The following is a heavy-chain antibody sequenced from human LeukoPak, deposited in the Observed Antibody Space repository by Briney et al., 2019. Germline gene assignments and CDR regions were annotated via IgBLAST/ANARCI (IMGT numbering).Heavy chain of an antibody. Sequence: GASVKVSCKASGYTFTSYYMHWVRQAPGQGLEWMGIINPSGGSTSYAQKFQGRVTMTRDTSTSTVYMELSSLRSEDTAVYYCARAPAVEGVVAATSLDYWGQGTLVTVSS. CDR1: GYTFTSYY. V-gene: IGHV1-46*01. CDR2: INPSGGST. CDR3: ARAPAVEGVVAATSLDY. J-gene: IGHJ4*02. D-gene: IGHD2-15*01.